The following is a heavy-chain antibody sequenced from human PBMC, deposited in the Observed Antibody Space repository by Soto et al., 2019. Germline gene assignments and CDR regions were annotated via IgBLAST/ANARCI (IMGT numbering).Heavy chain of an antibody. D-gene: IGHD6-13*01. Sequence: PGESLKISCKGSGYRFSNYWVAWVRQMPGKGLEWMGIIYPGDSDTRYSPSFQGQVIISADKSISTAYLQWSSLKASDTAMYYCARTSAAGNYYYGMDVWGQGTTVTVYS. V-gene: IGHV5-51*01. J-gene: IGHJ6*02. CDR3: ARTSAAGNYYYGMDV. CDR2: IYPGDSDT. CDR1: GYRFSNYW.